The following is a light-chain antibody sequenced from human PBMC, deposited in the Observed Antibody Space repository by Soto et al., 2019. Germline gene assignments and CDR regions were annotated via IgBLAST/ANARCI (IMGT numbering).Light chain of an antibody. CDR1: QSVSSC. J-gene: IGKJ4*01. Sequence: EIVWTQSPATLSLSPGERATLSCRASQSVSSCLAGYQPKPVQAPRLLIYEVSNRATGSPARFSGSGNGTDLTLPIRPLDPEVFAVKYCQQCRNWHLSFGGGTKVAIK. CDR3: QQCRNWHLS. CDR2: EVS. V-gene: IGKV3-11*01.